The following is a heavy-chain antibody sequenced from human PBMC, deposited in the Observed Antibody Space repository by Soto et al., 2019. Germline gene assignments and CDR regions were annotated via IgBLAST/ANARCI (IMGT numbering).Heavy chain of an antibody. CDR2: IIPIFGTA. Sequence: VKVSCKASGGTFSSYAISWVRQAPGQGLEWMGGIIPIFGTANYAQKFQGRVTITADKSTSTAYMELSSLRSKDTAVYYCGSVGYCSSTNCLFYYYHYGMDVWGQGTTVTVSS. CDR3: GSVGYCSSTNCLFYYYHYGMDV. V-gene: IGHV1-69*13. J-gene: IGHJ6*02. CDR1: GGTFSSYA. D-gene: IGHD2-2*03.